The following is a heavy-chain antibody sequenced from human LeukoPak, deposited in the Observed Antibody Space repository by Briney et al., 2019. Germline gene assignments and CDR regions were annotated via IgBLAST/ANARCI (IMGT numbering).Heavy chain of an antibody. V-gene: IGHV3-11*03. CDR2: ISSSSSYT. CDR1: GFTFGWYW. D-gene: IGHD3-10*01. CDR3: ARGNYYYYYGMDV. J-gene: IGHJ6*02. Sequence: PGGSLRLSCVASGFTFGWYWMSWVRQAPGKGLEWVSYISSSSSYTNYADSVKGRFTISRDNAKNSLYLQMNSLRAEDTAVYYCARGNYYYYYGMDVWGQGTTVTVSS.